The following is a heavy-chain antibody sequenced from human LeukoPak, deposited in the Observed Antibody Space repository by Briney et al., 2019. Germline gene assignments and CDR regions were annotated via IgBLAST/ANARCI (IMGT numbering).Heavy chain of an antibody. CDR3: ARDRERAADLGY. J-gene: IGHJ4*02. CDR1: GFTFSSYG. V-gene: IGHV3-33*01. CDR2: IWRDGSNE. D-gene: IGHD6-13*01. Sequence: TGGSLRLSCAASGFTFSSYGMHWVRQAPGKGLELVAIIWRDGSNEYCADSVKGRFTISRDNSKNTLYLQMNSLRAEDTAVYYCARDRERAADLGYWGQGTLVTVSS.